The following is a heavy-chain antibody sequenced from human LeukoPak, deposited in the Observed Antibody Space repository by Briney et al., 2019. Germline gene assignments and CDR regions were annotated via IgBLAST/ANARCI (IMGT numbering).Heavy chain of an antibody. Sequence: SETLSLTCSVSGGSISSYYWSWIRQPPGKGLEWIGYIYYSGSANYNPSLKSRVTISVDTSKDQFSLRLGSVTAADTDVYYCARDYGVAKGYYFDYWGQGTLVTVSS. J-gene: IGHJ4*02. V-gene: IGHV4-59*12. CDR3: ARDYGVAKGYYFDY. CDR1: GGSISSYY. D-gene: IGHD2-15*01. CDR2: IYYSGSA.